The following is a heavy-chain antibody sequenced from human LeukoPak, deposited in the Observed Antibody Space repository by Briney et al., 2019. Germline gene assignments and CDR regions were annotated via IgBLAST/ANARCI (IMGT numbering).Heavy chain of an antibody. D-gene: IGHD6-13*01. Sequence: GASVKVSCKASVYTFTGYYMHWVRQAPGQGLEWMGWINPNSGGTNYAQKFQGRVTMTRDTSIGTAYMELSRLRSDDTAVYYCASTIAAAGLIDYWGQGTLVTVSS. CDR3: ASTIAAAGLIDY. CDR2: INPNSGGT. CDR1: VYTFTGYY. J-gene: IGHJ4*02. V-gene: IGHV1-2*02.